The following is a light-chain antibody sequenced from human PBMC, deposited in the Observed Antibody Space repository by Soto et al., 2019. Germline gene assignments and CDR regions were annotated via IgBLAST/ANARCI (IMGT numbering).Light chain of an antibody. CDR1: QSVSNNY. CDR2: DAS. V-gene: IGKV3D-20*02. Sequence: IVLTQSPGTLSLSPGDRATLSCRASQSVSNNYLAWYQQKPGQAPRLLLSDASNRATGVPDRFNGSGSGTDLTLTISSLETEDFAVYYCQQRSNWPPRTFGQGTRLEIK. CDR3: QQRSNWPPRT. J-gene: IGKJ5*01.